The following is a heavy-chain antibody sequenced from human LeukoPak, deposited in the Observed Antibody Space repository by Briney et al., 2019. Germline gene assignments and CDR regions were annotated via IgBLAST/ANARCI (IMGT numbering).Heavy chain of an antibody. D-gene: IGHD2-2*02. J-gene: IGHJ6*02. CDR1: GFTFSDYW. CDR3: AKDGYCSSTSCHNLPMDV. V-gene: IGHV3-7*03. CDR2: INHDGNEK. Sequence: GGSLRLSCAVSGFTFSDYWMSWVRQPPGKGLEWVANINHDGNEKYYVDSVMGRFTISRDNAKNSLYLQMNSLRAEDTAVYYCAKDGYCSSTSCHNLPMDVWGQGTTVTVSS.